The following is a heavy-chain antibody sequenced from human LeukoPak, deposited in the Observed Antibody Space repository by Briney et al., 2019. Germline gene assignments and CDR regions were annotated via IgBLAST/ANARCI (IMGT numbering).Heavy chain of an antibody. J-gene: IGHJ4*02. CDR2: IKSKTDGGTT. CDR1: GFTFSNAW. CDR3: TTDITMIVAHDY. Sequence: PGGSLRLSCAASGFTFSNAWMSWVRQAPGKGLEWVGRIKSKTDGGTTDYAAPVKGRFTISRDDSKNTLYLQMNSLRTEDTAVYYCTTDITMIVAHDYWGQGTLVTVSS. D-gene: IGHD3-22*01. V-gene: IGHV3-15*01.